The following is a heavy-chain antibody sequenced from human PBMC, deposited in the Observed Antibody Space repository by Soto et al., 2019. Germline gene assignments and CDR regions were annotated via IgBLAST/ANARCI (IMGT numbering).Heavy chain of an antibody. CDR3: ARRASTGRHSDY. D-gene: IGHD1-1*01. V-gene: IGHV3-11*01. J-gene: IGHJ4*02. Sequence: GGSLRLSCAASGFSFSDYYMTWIRQAPGKGLEWVSHISSSGSSIYYADSVKGRFTISRDNAQNSLYLQMNSLGAEDTAVYYCARRASTGRHSDYWGQGTLVTVSS. CDR1: GFSFSDYY. CDR2: ISSSGSSI.